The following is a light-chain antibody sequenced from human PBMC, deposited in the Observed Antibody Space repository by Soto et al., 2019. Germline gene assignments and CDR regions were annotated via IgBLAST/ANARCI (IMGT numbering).Light chain of an antibody. CDR3: GSYTGSIYV. V-gene: IGLV2-14*01. CDR1: RSDVGGYDF. CDR2: EVS. Sequence: QPVLTQPASVSVPPEPPITISYTGTRSDVGGYDFVSWYQQHPSKALKLMIYEVSNRPSGVSSRFSGSKSGTTASLTIYGLQAEDEAHYYCGSYTGSIYVFGTGTKVTAL. J-gene: IGLJ1*01.